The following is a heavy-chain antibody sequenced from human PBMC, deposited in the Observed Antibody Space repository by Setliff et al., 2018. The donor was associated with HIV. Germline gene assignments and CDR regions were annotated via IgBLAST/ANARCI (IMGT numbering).Heavy chain of an antibody. CDR3: ARVRYFDWLLSPPEDFQH. V-gene: IGHV4-38-2*01. Sequence: PSETLSLTCDVSGSSISSGHYWAWIRQGPGKRLQWIGSVYHTGSTQYNASLRRRVTVSADPSKNQFYLKVTSVTAADTAVYYCARVRYFDWLLSPPEDFQHWGQGTLVTSPQ. J-gene: IGHJ1*01. D-gene: IGHD3-9*01. CDR1: GSSISSGHY. CDR2: VYHTGST.